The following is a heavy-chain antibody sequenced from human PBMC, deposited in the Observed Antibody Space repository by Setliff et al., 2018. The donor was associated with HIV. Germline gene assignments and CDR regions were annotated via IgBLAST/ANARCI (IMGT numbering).Heavy chain of an antibody. CDR2: INTNTGNP. CDR1: GYTFTTYG. J-gene: IGHJ6*03. D-gene: IGHD3-10*01. CDR3: ARGLRSYRSGTLYYYYLDV. V-gene: IGHV7-4-1*02. Sequence: ASVKVSCKASGYTFTTYGMNWVRQAPGQGLEWMGWINTNTGNPTYAQGFTGRFVFSLDTSVSTAYLQISSLKAEDTAVYYCARGLRSYRSGTLYYYYLDVWGKGTTVTVSS.